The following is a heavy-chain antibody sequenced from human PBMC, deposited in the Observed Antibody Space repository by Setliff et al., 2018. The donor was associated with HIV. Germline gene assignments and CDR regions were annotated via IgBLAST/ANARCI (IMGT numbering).Heavy chain of an antibody. J-gene: IGHJ5*02. Sequence: SETLSLTCTVSGQFISDGYYWGWIRQPPGKGLEWIGSVYHSGKTYYNPSLGSRVTMSADTSKNQISLMLRSMTAADTAVYYCAKHDFGEGSCFDPWGQGSLVTVSS. CDR1: GQFISDGYY. V-gene: IGHV4-38-2*02. CDR2: VYHSGKT. D-gene: IGHD3-16*01. CDR3: AKHDFGEGSCFDP.